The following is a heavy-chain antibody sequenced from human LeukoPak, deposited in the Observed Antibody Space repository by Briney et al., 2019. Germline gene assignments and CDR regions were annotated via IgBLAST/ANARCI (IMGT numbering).Heavy chain of an antibody. CDR1: GFTFSSYS. CDR3: EKMNVLNGYYPHDFEF. V-gene: IGHV3-23*01. D-gene: IGHD3-9*01. CDR2: VSHSGSST. J-gene: IGHJ4*02. Sequence: GGSLRLSCAASGFTFSSYSMSWVRQAPRKGLEWISFVSHSGSSTDYADYVKGSFTISRDNYKNTLYLQMSSLSVEDTDVYYCEKMNVLNGYYPHDFEFWGQGPVVSVSS.